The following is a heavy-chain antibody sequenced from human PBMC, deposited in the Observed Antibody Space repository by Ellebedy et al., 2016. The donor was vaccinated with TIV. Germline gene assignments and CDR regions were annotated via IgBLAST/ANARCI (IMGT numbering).Heavy chain of an antibody. J-gene: IGHJ3*02. CDR3: ARTVAGPYEAFEI. Sequence: AASVKVSCKASGYSFTDYYMHWVRQAPGQGLEWMGIMNPSGGNTIYAEKVQGRVTMTRDTSTTTIYMEQSRLTSEDTAVYYCARTVAGPYEAFEIWGQGTMVTVSS. CDR2: MNPSGGNT. V-gene: IGHV1-46*01. CDR1: GYSFTDYY. D-gene: IGHD6-19*01.